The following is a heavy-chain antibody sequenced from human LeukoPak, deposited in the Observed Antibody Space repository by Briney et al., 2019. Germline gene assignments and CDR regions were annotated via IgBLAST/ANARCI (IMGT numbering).Heavy chain of an antibody. CDR3: AKGISAPSSGWSPFDY. CDR1: GFTFDDCA. J-gene: IGHJ4*02. Sequence: GGSLRLSCAASGFTFDDCAMHWVRQAPGKGLEWVSGISWNSGSIGYADSVKGRFTISRDNAKNSLYLQMNSLRAEDTALYYCAKGISAPSSGWSPFDYWGQGTLVTVSP. CDR2: ISWNSGSI. V-gene: IGHV3-9*01. D-gene: IGHD6-19*01.